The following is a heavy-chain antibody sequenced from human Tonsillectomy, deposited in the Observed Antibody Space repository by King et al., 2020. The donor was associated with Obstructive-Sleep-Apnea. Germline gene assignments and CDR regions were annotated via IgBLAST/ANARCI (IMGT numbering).Heavy chain of an antibody. CDR2: ISWKSGSI. D-gene: IGHD6-19*01. Sequence: VQLVESGGGLVQPGRSLRLSCAASGFMFDDYAMHWVRQAPGKGLEWVSGISWKSGSIGYADSVKGRFTISRDNAKNSLYLQMNSLRAEDTALYYCVKDWGWVGSGCLDYWGQGTLVTVSS. V-gene: IGHV3-9*01. CDR1: GFMFDDYA. CDR3: VKDWGWVGSGCLDY. J-gene: IGHJ4*02.